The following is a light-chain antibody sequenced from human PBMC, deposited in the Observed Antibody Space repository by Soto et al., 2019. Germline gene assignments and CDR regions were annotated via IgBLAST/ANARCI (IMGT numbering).Light chain of an antibody. CDR1: QGISSY. Sequence: DIQLTHAPSSLSASVGDRVIITCRASQGISSYLAWYQQKPRKAPKLLIYAASTLQSGVPSRFSGSGSATDFALTISSLQPVDFETYYCQKLNTYPPTFGRGTRLDIX. J-gene: IGKJ1*01. CDR3: QKLNTYPPT. V-gene: IGKV1-9*01. CDR2: AAS.